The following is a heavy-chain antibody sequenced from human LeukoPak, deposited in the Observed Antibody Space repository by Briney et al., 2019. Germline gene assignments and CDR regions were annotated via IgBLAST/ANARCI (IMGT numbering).Heavy chain of an antibody. CDR3: AKTIGYGSGNDQAGG. D-gene: IGHD3-10*01. Sequence: GGSLRLSCAASGFTFSSYWMTWVRQAPGKGLEWVANIKQDGSEKYYVDSVRGRFTISRDNAENSLSLQMHSLRVEDTAVYYCAKTIGYGSGNDQAGGWGQGTLVTVSS. CDR2: IKQDGSEK. J-gene: IGHJ4*02. V-gene: IGHV3-7*01. CDR1: GFTFSSYW.